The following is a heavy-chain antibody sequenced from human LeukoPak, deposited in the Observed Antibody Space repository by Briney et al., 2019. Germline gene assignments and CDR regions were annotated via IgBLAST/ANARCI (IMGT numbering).Heavy chain of an antibody. J-gene: IGHJ3*02. V-gene: IGHV3-64*01. D-gene: IGHD3-16*01. CDR1: GFTFSNYA. CDR2: ISSNGGST. CDR3: ARETRRGDAFDI. Sequence: GSLRLSFAAPGFTFSNYAMHWVRQAPGKRLEYVSAISSNGGSTYYANSVKGRFTISRDKSKNTVYLKMGSLRAEDMAVYYCARETRRGDAFDIWGQGKMVTVSS.